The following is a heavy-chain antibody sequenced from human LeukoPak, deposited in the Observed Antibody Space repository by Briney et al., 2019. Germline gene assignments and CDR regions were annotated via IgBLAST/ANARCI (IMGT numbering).Heavy chain of an antibody. J-gene: IGHJ4*02. Sequence: GGSLRLSCAASGFTFSSYAMHWVCQAPGKGLEWVAVISYDGSNKYYADSVKGRFTISRDNSKNTLYLQMNSLRAEDTAVYYCAREAGSGSGGYFDYWGQGTLVTVSS. CDR3: AREAGSGSGGYFDY. D-gene: IGHD1-26*01. V-gene: IGHV3-30-3*01. CDR2: ISYDGSNK. CDR1: GFTFSSYA.